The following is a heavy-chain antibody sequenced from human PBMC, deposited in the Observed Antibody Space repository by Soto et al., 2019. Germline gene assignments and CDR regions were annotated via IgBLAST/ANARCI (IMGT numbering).Heavy chain of an antibody. Sequence: QLQLQESRPGLVKPSETLSLTCTVSGGSISSSTYYWGWIRQPPGKGLEWIGMIYYSGSAYYNPSLKSRVTISIDTSKEQFSLGLSSVTAADTAVYYCARHGVDYGDYASYYYYGMDVWGRGTTVTVSS. CDR1: GGSISSSTYY. CDR3: ARHGVDYGDYASYYYYGMDV. CDR2: IYYSGSA. D-gene: IGHD4-17*01. J-gene: IGHJ6*02. V-gene: IGHV4-39*01.